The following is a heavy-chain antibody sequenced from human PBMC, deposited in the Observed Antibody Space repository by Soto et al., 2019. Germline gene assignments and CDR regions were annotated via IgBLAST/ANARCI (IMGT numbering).Heavy chain of an antibody. D-gene: IGHD2-2*03. CDR3: ARHGYCSSTSCYAGGGWFDP. V-gene: IGHV4-30-4*01. CDR2: IYYSGCT. J-gene: IGHJ5*02. Sequence: QVQLQESGPGLVKPSQTLSLTCTVSGGSISSGDYYWSWIRQPPGKGLEWIGYIYYSGCTYYNPSLKSRVTISVDTSKNQFSLKLSSVTAADTAVYYCARHGYCSSTSCYAGGGWFDPWGQGTLVTVSS. CDR1: GGSISSGDYY.